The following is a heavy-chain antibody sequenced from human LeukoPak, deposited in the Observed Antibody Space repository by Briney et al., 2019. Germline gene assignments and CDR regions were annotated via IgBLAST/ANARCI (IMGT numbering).Heavy chain of an antibody. CDR2: IYYSGRT. CDR3: AGSPIRITMVRFADFDY. V-gene: IGHV4-39*01. CDR1: GGSISSSSYY. Sequence: SETLSLTCTVSGGSISSSSYYWGWIRQPPGKGLEWIGSIYYSGRTYYNPSLKSRVTISVDTSKNQFSLKLSSVTAADTAVYYCAGSPIRITMVRFADFDYWGQGTLVTVSS. J-gene: IGHJ4*02. D-gene: IGHD3-10*01.